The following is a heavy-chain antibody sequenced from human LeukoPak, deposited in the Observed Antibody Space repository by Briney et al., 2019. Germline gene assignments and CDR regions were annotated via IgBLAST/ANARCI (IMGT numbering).Heavy chain of an antibody. D-gene: IGHD3-3*01. J-gene: IGHJ5*02. CDR3: AGIITIFGVVNWFDP. CDR1: GFSFSNYW. CDR2: IKRDGSER. V-gene: IGHV3-7*01. Sequence: GGSLRLSCAASGFSFSNYWMSWVRQAPGKGLEWVTNIKRDGSERYYVDSVKGRFTISRDNAKNSLYLQMNSLRAEDTAVYYCAGIITIFGVVNWFDPWGQGTLVTVSS.